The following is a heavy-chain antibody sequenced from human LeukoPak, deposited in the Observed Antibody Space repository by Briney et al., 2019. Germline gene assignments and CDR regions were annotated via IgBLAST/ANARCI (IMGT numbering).Heavy chain of an antibody. CDR1: GGSFSGYY. J-gene: IGHJ4*02. V-gene: IGHV4-34*01. CDR3: ARGPRYYFDY. CDR2: INHSGST. Sequence: SETLSLTCAVYGGSFSGYYWSWIRQPPGKGLEWIGEINHSGSTNYNPSLKSRVTISVGTSKNQFSLKLSSVTAADTAVYYCARGPRYYFDYWGQGTLVTVSS.